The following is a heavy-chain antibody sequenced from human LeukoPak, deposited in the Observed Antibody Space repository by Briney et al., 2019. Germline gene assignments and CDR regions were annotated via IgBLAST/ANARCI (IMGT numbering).Heavy chain of an antibody. Sequence: GESLKISCKGSGYRFTSYWSGWVRQMPGKGLEWMGIIYPGDSDTRYSPSFQGQVTISAEKSISTAYLQWSSLKASDTALYYCASRKKGMATAGFDYWGQGTLVTVSS. D-gene: IGHD5-24*01. CDR1: GYRFTSYW. V-gene: IGHV5-51*01. CDR2: IYPGDSDT. CDR3: ASRKKGMATAGFDY. J-gene: IGHJ4*02.